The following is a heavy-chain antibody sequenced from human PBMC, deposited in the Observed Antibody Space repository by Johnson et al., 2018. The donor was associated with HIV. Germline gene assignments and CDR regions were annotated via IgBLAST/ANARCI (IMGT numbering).Heavy chain of an antibody. D-gene: IGHD3-9*01. J-gene: IGHJ3*02. V-gene: IGHV3-15*01. CDR3: TPLMDAFDI. CDR1: GFTFSSYG. Sequence: VQLVESGGGVVQPGRSLRLSCAASGFTFSSYGMHWVRQAPGKGLEWVGRIKSKTDGGTTDYAAPVKGRVTISRDDSNNTLYLQMNSLKTEDTAVYYCTPLMDAFDIWGQGTMVTVSS. CDR2: IKSKTDGGTT.